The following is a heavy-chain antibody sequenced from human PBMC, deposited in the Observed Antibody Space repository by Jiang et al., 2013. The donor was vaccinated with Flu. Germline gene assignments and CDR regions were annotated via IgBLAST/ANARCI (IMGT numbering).Heavy chain of an antibody. CDR2: INPTGGST. V-gene: IGHV1-46*01. CDR1: GYTLTSYY. Sequence: GAEVKKPGASVKVSCKASGYTLTSYYMHWVRQAPGQGLEWMGIINPTGGSTRYAENFQGRVSMTRDTSTSTVYMDLSSLRSEDTAVYYCARDRVGATTGPFDYWGQGPWSPSPQ. J-gene: IGHJ4*02. CDR3: ARDRVGATTGPFDY. D-gene: IGHD1-26*01.